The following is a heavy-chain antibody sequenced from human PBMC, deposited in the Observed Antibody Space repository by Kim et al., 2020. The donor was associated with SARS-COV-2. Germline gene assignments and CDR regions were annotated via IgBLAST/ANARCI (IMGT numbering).Heavy chain of an antibody. J-gene: IGHJ6*02. CDR3: TREGYYSALDV. V-gene: IGHV3-21*01. CDR1: GFTLSSYS. Sequence: GGSLRLSCAASGFTLSSYSMKWVRQAPGKGPEWVSFITSRSEYIHYADSVKGRFTISRDNAKNSVFLQMNSLRAEDTAVYYCTREGYYSALDVWGQGTTV. CDR2: ITSRSEYI.